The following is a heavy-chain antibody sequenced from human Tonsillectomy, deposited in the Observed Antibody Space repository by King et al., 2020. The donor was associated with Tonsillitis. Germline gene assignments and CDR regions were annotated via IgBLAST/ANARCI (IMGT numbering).Heavy chain of an antibody. V-gene: IGHV1-2*04. CDR1: GYPFSDFY. CDR2: INPNSGGT. CDR3: ARAGRYYDSSGYSYVDYFDP. D-gene: IGHD3-22*01. Sequence: VQLVESGAEVKKPGASVKVSCKASGYPFSDFYIHWLRQAPGQGLEWMGWINPNSGGTLYAQKFQAWVIMPRDTSISTAYMDRCSLRSDDTAVYYCARAGRYYDSSGYSYVDYFDPWGQGTLVTVSS. J-gene: IGHJ5*02.